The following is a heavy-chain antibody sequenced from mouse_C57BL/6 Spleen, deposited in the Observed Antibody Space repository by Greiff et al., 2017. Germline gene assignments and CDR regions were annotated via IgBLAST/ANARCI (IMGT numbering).Heavy chain of an antibody. D-gene: IGHD2-5*01. CDR2: ISYDGSN. J-gene: IGHJ2*01. V-gene: IGHV3-6*01. Sequence: EVKLMESGPGLVKPSQSLSLTCSVTGYSITSGYYWNWIRQFPGNKLEWMGYISYDGSNNYNPSLKNRISITRDTSKNQFFLKLNSVTTEDTATYYCARGAYYSNYGDDYWGQGTTLTVSS. CDR3: ARGAYYSNYGDDY. CDR1: GYSITSGYY.